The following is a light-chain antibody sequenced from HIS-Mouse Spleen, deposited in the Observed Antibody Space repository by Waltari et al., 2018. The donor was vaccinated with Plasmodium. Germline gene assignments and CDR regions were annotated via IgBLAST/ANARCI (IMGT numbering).Light chain of an antibody. Sequence: QSALTQPPSASGSPGQSVTISCTGTSSDVGGYNYVSWSQQHPGKAPKLRLYEVSKRPSGVPDRFSGSKSGNTASLTVSGLQAEDEADYYCSSYAGSNNLVFGGGTKLTVL. CDR2: EVS. J-gene: IGLJ2*01. CDR1: SSDVGGYNY. V-gene: IGLV2-8*01. CDR3: SSYAGSNNLV.